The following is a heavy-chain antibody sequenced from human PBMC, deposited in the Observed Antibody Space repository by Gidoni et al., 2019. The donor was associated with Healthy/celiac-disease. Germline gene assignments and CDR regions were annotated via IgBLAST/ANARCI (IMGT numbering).Heavy chain of an antibody. CDR3: ARGSRITIFGVVIIRVSVHNWFDP. D-gene: IGHD3-3*01. J-gene: IGHJ5*02. V-gene: IGHV4-34*01. CDR2: INHSGST. Sequence: QVQLQQWGAGLLKPSETLSLTCAVYGGSFSGYYWSWIRQPPGKGLEWIGEINHSGSTNYNPSLKSRVTISVDTSKNQFSLKLSSVTAADTAVYYCARGSRITIFGVVIIRVSVHNWFDPWGQGTLVTVSS. CDR1: GGSFSGYY.